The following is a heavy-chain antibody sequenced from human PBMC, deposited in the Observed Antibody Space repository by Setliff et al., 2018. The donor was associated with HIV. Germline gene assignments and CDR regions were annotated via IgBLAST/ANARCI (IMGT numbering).Heavy chain of an antibody. Sequence: SESLSLTCTVSGGSITPHYWSWIRQPPGEGLEWIGLIYYSGSTNYSPSLKSRVTISVDSSKNQFSLKLTSVTAADAAIYYCARQFPPYHSGAHYSDLWSQGTLVTVSS. CDR2: IYYSGST. CDR1: GGSITPHY. V-gene: IGHV4-59*11. CDR3: ARQFPPYHSGAHYSDL. D-gene: IGHD6-19*01. J-gene: IGHJ5*02.